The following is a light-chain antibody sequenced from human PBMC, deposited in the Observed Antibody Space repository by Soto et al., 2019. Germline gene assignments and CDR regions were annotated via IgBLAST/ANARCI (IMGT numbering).Light chain of an antibody. Sequence: IVFTQSPCTLSLSPGERATLSCRASQSVSSAYLAWYQQKPGQAPRLLIYDVSSRATGIPDRFSGSGSGTEFTLTISSLQPDDIATYYCQQYNIYSWTFGQGTKVDIK. CDR1: QSVSSAY. J-gene: IGKJ1*01. CDR3: QQYNIYSWT. CDR2: DVS. V-gene: IGKV3-20*01.